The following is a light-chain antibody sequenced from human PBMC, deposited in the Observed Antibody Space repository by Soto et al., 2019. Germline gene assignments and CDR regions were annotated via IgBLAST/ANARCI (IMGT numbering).Light chain of an antibody. Sequence: DIQMTQSPTSVSASVGDRVVITCQSSQRIVTYLSWYQQKSGKAPDLLIYGASSLQRGVPSRFGGSGSGTNFTLTIINFQPEDFATYYYQQSFSTPPTFGRGTKVDI. CDR3: QQSFSTPPT. J-gene: IGKJ1*01. CDR1: QRIVTY. CDR2: GAS. V-gene: IGKV1-39*01.